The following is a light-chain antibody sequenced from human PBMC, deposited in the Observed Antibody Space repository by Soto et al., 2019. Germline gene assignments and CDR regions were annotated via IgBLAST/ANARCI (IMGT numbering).Light chain of an antibody. Sequence: QSVLTQPPSVSATPGQKVTISCSGSTSNIGNSYVSWYQQLPGTAPKLLIYDNDQRPSGIPDRFSGSKSGTSATLGITGLRTGDEADYYCGAWDGSPSAGRYVFGTGTKLTVL. J-gene: IGLJ1*01. V-gene: IGLV1-51*01. CDR1: TSNIGNSY. CDR2: DND. CDR3: GAWDGSPSAGRYV.